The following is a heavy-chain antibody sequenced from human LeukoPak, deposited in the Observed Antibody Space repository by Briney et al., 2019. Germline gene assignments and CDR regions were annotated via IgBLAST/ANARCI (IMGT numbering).Heavy chain of an antibody. CDR2: IAYSGNT. CDR1: GDSISSSNYY. J-gene: IGHJ6*03. CDR3: ARHDHICSGGSCYPKASLGHFMDV. V-gene: IGHV4-39*01. Sequence: SETLSLTCIVSGDSISSSNYYWGWIRQSPGTGLEWIGSIAYSGNTYYNPSLKSRVAVSVDTSKNQFSLSLSSVTAADTAVYYCARHDHICSGGSCYPKASLGHFMDVWGKGTTVIVSS. D-gene: IGHD2-15*01.